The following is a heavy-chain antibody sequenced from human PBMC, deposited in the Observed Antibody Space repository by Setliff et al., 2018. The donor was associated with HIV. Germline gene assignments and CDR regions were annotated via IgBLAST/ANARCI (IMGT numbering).Heavy chain of an antibody. CDR1: GFTFGDHA. CDR2: IRSKTSGGTT. V-gene: IGHV3-49*04. D-gene: IGHD4-17*01. J-gene: IGHJ4*02. CDR3: ARLVPFNYGGHSGYFDY. Sequence: GGSLRLSCTASGFTFGDHAMSWVRQAPGKGLEWVSFIRSKTSGGTTEYAASVKGRFTISRDNDKNSVFLQMNSLRDEDTALYYCARLVPFNYGGHSGYFDYWGQGTLVTVSS.